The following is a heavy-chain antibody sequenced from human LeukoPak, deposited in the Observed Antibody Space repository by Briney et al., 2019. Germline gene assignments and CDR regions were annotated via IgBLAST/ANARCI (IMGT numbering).Heavy chain of an antibody. J-gene: IGHJ4*02. D-gene: IGHD1-1*01. CDR3: ARLTASEGRLDY. CDR1: GVSISSYY. CDR2: IYYSGST. V-gene: IGHV4-59*08. Sequence: SETLSLTCTVSGVSISSYYWSWIRQPPGKGLEWIGYIYYSGSTNYNPSLKSRVTISVDTSKNQFSLKLSSVTAADTAVYYCARLTASEGRLDYWGQGTLVTVSS.